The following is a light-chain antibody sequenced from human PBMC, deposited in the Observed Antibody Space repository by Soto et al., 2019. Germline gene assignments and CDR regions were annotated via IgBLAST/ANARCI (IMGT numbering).Light chain of an antibody. J-gene: IGLJ1*01. V-gene: IGLV2-14*01. Sequence: ALTQPASVSGSPGQSITISCTGTSSDVVGYNYVSWYQQHPGKAPKLMIYDVSNRPSGVSNRFSGSKSGNTASLTISGLQAEDEADYYCSSYTSSNTLPYVFGTGTKVTVL. CDR1: SSDVVGYNY. CDR3: SSYTSSNTLPYV. CDR2: DVS.